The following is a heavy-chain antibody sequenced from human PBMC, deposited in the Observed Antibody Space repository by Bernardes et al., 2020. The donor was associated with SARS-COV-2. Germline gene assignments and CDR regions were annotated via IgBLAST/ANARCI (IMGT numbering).Heavy chain of an antibody. V-gene: IGHV4-31*03. D-gene: IGHD5-18*01. CDR2: IYYSGST. CDR3: ARGTWIELWLGGNWFDP. Sequence: SETLSLTCTVSGGSIRSGGDYWSWIRQHPGKGLEWIGYIYYSGSTHYNPSLKSRATISVDTSKNQFSLKLSSVTAADTAVYYCARGTWIELWLGGNWFDPWGQGTLVTVSS. CDR1: GGSIRSGGDY. J-gene: IGHJ5*02.